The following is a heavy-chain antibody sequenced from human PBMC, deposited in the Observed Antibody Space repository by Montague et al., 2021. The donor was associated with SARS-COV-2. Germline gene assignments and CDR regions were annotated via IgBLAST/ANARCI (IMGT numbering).Heavy chain of an antibody. J-gene: IGHJ4*02. CDR3: ARHGKTRIAMIVVVIGYFDY. V-gene: IGHV4-39*01. D-gene: IGHD3-22*01. CDR1: GGSISSSSYY. Sequence: SETLSLTCTVSGGSISSSSYYWGWIRQPTGEGLEWIGSIYYSGSTYYNPSLKSRVTISVDTSKNQFSLKLSSVTAADTAVYYCARHGKTRIAMIVVVIGYFDYWGQGTLVTVSS. CDR2: IYYSGST.